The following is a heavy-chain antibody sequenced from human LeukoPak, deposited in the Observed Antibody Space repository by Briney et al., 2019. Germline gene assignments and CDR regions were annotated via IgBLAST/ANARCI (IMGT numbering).Heavy chain of an antibody. CDR2: MNPNSGNT. V-gene: IGHV1-8*01. J-gene: IGHJ4*02. CDR1: GYTFTSYD. CDR3: ARGMGSGSYSAAYYFDY. Sequence: ASEKVSCKASGYTFTSYDINWMRQAPGQGLEWMGWMNPNSGNTGYEQQFQGSVTMTRNTSISTAYMELRSLRSDGTAVYHCARGMGSGSYSAAYYFDYWGQGTLVTVSS. D-gene: IGHD3-22*01.